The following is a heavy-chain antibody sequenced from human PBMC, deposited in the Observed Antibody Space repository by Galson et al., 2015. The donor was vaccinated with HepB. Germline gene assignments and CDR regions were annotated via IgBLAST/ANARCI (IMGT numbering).Heavy chain of an antibody. V-gene: IGHV1-3*01. D-gene: IGHD1-26*01. CDR3: ARDLYVGAIHNWFDP. J-gene: IGHJ5*02. CDR1: GYTFTSYA. CDR2: INAGNGNT. Sequence: SVKVSCKASGYTFTSYAMHWVRQAPGQRLEWMGWINAGNGNTKYSQKFQGRVTITRDTSASTAYMELSSLRSEDTAVYYCARDLYVGAIHNWFDPWGQGTLVTVSS.